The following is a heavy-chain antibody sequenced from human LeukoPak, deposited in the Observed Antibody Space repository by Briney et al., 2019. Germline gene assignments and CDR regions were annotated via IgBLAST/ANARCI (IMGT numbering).Heavy chain of an antibody. D-gene: IGHD2-15*01. CDR2: IKQDGSER. CDR3: YCAVEDY. V-gene: IGHV3-7*01. Sequence: QSGGSLRLSCATSGFTFSRYRMTWARQAPGKGLGWVANIKQDGSERNYVGSVRGRFTISRDNAKNSLYLQMNSLRAEDTAVYYCYCAVEDYWGQGTLVTVSS. J-gene: IGHJ4*02. CDR1: GFTFSRYR.